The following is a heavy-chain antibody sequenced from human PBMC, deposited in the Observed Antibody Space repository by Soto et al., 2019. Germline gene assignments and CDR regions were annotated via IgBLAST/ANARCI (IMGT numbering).Heavy chain of an antibody. Sequence: ASVKVSCQASEDTFTRYVIHWVRQAPGQRPEWMGWINAGNGNTKYSQNFQGRVTITRDASASTAYMELSSMRSQDTAVYYCATSTTDTSTCKQYFYGMDVWGQGSTVTVSS. CDR1: EDTFTRYV. V-gene: IGHV1-3*01. CDR2: INAGNGNT. J-gene: IGHJ6*02. D-gene: IGHD6-13*01. CDR3: ATSTTDTSTCKQYFYGMDV.